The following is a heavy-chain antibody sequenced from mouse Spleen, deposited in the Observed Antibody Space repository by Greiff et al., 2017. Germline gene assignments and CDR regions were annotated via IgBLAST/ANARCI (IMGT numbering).Heavy chain of an antibody. CDR2: IYPGDGDT. CDR3: ARSGYYGSSYGFDV. D-gene: IGHD1-1*01. CDR1: GYAFSSYW. J-gene: IGHJ1*01. Sequence: QVQLQQSGAELVKPGASVKISCKASGYAFSSYWMNWVKQRPGKGLEWIGQIYPGDGDTNYNGKFKGKATLTADKSSSTAYMQLSSLTSEDSAVYFCARSGYYGSSYGFDVWGAGTTVTVSS. V-gene: IGHV1-80*01.